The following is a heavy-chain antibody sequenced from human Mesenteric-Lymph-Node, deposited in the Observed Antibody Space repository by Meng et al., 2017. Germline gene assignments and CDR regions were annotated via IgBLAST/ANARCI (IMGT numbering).Heavy chain of an antibody. V-gene: IGHV1-69*05. CDR2: IIPIFGTA. D-gene: IGHD3-10*01. CDR3: ARGRLWFGELRFYYYYGMDV. CDR1: GGTFSSYA. Sequence: SVKVSCKASGGTFSSYAISWVRQAPGQGLEWMGGIIPIFGTANYAQKFQGRVTMTRDTSTSTVYMELSSLRSEDTAVYYCARGRLWFGELRFYYYYGMDVWGQGTTVTVSS. J-gene: IGHJ6*02.